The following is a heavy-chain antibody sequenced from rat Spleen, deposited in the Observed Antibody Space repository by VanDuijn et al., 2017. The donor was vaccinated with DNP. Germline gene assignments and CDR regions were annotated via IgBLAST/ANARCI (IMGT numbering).Heavy chain of an antibody. V-gene: IGHV5-31*01. J-gene: IGHJ2*01. Sequence: EVKLVESGGGLVQPGRSLKLSCAASGFIFSNYWMTWIRQAPGKGLEWVASISSTGDNTYYSDSVKGRFTISRDNAKNTQYLQMDSLRSEDTATYYCAQLTGNYFDYWGQGVMVTVSS. CDR3: AQLTGNYFDY. CDR1: GFIFSNYW. CDR2: ISSTGDNT. D-gene: IGHD5-1*01.